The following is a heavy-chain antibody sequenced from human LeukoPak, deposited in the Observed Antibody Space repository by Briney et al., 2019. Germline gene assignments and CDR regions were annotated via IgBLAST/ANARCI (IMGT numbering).Heavy chain of an antibody. V-gene: IGHV3-43*02. CDR3: AKYGNYDYYFYFYYMDV. Sequence: GGALRLSCVPPVYTFDDFAMHCVRQAPGEGVGWVSLISGDGRDTYYADSVKGRFTISTDKSKNSLYLQMNSLTTEDTALYYCAKYGNYDYYFYFYYMDVWGNGTTVTVSS. CDR1: VYTFDDFA. J-gene: IGHJ6*03. CDR2: ISGDGRDT. D-gene: IGHD4-11*01.